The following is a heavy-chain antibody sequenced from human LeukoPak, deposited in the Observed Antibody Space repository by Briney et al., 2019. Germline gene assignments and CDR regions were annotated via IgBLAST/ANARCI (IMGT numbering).Heavy chain of an antibody. CDR3: ARDQAAYFDWLFGQTGGYWFDP. CDR2: ISAYNGNT. Sequence: ASVKVSCKASGYTFTSHAMNWVRQAPGQGLEWMGWISAYNGNTNYAQKLQGRVTMTTDTSTSTAYMELRSLRSDDTAVYYCARDQAAYFDWLFGQTGGYWFDPWGQGTLVTVSS. J-gene: IGHJ5*02. D-gene: IGHD3-9*01. CDR1: GYTFTSHA. V-gene: IGHV1-18*01.